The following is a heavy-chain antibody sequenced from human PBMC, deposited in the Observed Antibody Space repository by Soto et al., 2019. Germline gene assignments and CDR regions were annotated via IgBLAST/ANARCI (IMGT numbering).Heavy chain of an antibody. CDR2: IYTSGST. D-gene: IGHD1-26*01. Sequence: PSETLSLTCTVSGGSISSYYWSWIRQPAGKGLEWIGRIYTSGSTNYNPSLKSRVTMSVDTSKNQFSLKLSSVTAADTAVYYCARVRWELLGNWLDPWGQGTLVTVSS. CDR1: GGSISSYY. J-gene: IGHJ5*02. CDR3: ARVRWELLGNWLDP. V-gene: IGHV4-4*07.